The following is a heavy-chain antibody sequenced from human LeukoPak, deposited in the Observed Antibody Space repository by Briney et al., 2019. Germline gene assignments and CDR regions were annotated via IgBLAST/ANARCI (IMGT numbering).Heavy chain of an antibody. Sequence: GESLKISCKGSGYSFTSYWIGWVRQMPAKGLEWMGIIYPGDSDTRYSPSFQGQVTISADKSIRAAYLQWSSLKASATAMYYCARAERSCSSTSCYHYGMDVWGQGTTVTVS. J-gene: IGHJ6*02. V-gene: IGHV5-51*01. D-gene: IGHD2-2*01. CDR1: GYSFTSYW. CDR2: IYPGDSDT. CDR3: ARAERSCSSTSCYHYGMDV.